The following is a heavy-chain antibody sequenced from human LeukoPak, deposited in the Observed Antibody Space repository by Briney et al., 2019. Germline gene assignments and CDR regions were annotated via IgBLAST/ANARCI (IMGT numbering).Heavy chain of an antibody. Sequence: ASVKVSCKASGYINTSYYMHWVRQAPGQGLVWMGMINPKGGSTTYAQNFQGRVTMTRDTSTTTVYVELNSLRSQDTAVYYCARGLQLWTKGTFDYWGQGTLVTVSS. D-gene: IGHD5-18*01. CDR2: INPKGGST. V-gene: IGHV1-46*01. J-gene: IGHJ4*02. CDR1: GYINTSYY. CDR3: ARGLQLWTKGTFDY.